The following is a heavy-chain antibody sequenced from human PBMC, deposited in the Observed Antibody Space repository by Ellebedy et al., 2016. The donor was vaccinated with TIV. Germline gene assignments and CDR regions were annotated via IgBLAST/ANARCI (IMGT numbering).Heavy chain of an antibody. CDR2: ISSSSSYI. D-gene: IGHD2-8*02. Sequence: GESLKISCAASGFTFSSYSMNWVRQAPGKGLEWVSSISSSSSYIYYADSVKGRFTISRDNAKNSLYLQMNSLRAEDTAVYYCARVTGGIDYWGQGTLVTVPS. J-gene: IGHJ4*02. CDR3: ARVTGGIDY. CDR1: GFTFSSYS. V-gene: IGHV3-21*01.